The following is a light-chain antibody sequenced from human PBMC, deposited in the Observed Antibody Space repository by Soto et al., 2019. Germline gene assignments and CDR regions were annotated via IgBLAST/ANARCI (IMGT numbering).Light chain of an antibody. V-gene: IGLV2-8*01. CDR2: EVS. Sequence: QSALTQPPSASGSPGQSVTISCTGTSSDVGGYNYVSWYQQHPGKAPKLMIYEVSKLPSGVPDRFSGSKSGNTASLTVSGLQAEDEADYYCSSYAGSNNHVVFGGGTKLTVL. CDR1: SSDVGGYNY. CDR3: SSYAGSNNHVV. J-gene: IGLJ2*01.